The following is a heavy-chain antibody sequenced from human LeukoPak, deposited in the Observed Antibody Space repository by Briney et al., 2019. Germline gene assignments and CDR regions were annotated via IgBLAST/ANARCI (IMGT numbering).Heavy chain of an antibody. V-gene: IGHV3-9*01. CDR2: ISWNSGTI. J-gene: IGHJ1*01. D-gene: IGHD2-2*02. CDR3: ARAEDCSSTSCYNGYFQH. Sequence: PGGSLRLSCAASGFTFDDYAMHWVRQAPGKGLEWVSGISWNSGTIGYADSVKGRFTISRDNAKNSLYLQMNSLRAEDTAVYYCARAEDCSSTSCYNGYFQHWGQGTLVTVSS. CDR1: GFTFDDYA.